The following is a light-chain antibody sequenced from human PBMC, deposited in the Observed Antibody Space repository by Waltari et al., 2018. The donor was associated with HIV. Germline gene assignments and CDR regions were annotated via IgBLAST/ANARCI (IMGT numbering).Light chain of an antibody. CDR1: SANIGNT. CDR2: RDN. V-gene: IGLV1-47*01. J-gene: IGLJ3*02. Sequence: QSVLTQPPSPSGTPGQRVTISSSGSSANIGNTVYWYQQLPGTAPKVLIYRDNQRPSGVPDRFSGSRSGTSASLDVSGLRSEDEANYFCAAWDDTLSGWVFGGGTKLTVL. CDR3: AAWDDTLSGWV.